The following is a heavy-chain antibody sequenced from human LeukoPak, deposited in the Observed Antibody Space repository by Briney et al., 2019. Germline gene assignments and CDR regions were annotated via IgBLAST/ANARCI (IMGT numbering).Heavy chain of an antibody. CDR3: ARVIYGDYIDY. Sequence: SVKVSCKASGGTFSSYTISGVRQAPGQGLDWMGRIIPVLGIANYAQKFQGRLTITAVKSTSTAYMELSSLRSEDTAVYYCARVIYGDYIDYWGQGTLVTVSS. CDR2: IIPVLGIA. D-gene: IGHD4-17*01. CDR1: GGTFSSYT. V-gene: IGHV1-69*02. J-gene: IGHJ4*02.